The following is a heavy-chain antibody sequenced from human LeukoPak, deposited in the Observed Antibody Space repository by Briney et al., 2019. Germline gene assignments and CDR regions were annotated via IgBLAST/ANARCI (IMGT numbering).Heavy chain of an antibody. CDR2: IFSDGSS. Sequence: GGSLRLSCTASGFTVSSNYMSWVRQAPGKGLEWFSLIFSDGSSYYADSVRGRFTISRDNSRNTLSLQMNSLRAEDTAVYYCARVLPSVTNWFDPWGQGTLVTVSS. CDR3: ARVLPSVTNWFDP. J-gene: IGHJ5*02. CDR1: GFTVSSNY. D-gene: IGHD3-10*01. V-gene: IGHV3-66*01.